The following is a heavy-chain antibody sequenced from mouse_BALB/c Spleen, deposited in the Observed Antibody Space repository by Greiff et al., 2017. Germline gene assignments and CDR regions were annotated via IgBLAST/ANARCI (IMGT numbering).Heavy chain of an antibody. J-gene: IGHJ2*01. V-gene: IGHV1S126*01. CDR3: ASPSYGYYFDY. CDR2: IDPSDSET. Sequence: QVQLKESGPQLVRPGASVKISCKASGYSFTSYWMHWVKQRPGQGLEWIGMIDPSDSETRLNQKFKDKATLTVDKSSSTAYMQLSSPSSEDSAVYYCASPSYGYYFDYWGQGTTLTVSP. CDR1: GYSFTSYW. D-gene: IGHD1-1*01.